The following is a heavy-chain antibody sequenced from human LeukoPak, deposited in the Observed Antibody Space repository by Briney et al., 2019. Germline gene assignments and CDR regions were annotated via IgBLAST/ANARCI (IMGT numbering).Heavy chain of an antibody. CDR2: IYPGDSDT. J-gene: IGHJ4*02. V-gene: IGHV5-51*01. Sequence: GESLKISCKGSGYTFTSYWIGWVRQMPGKGLEWMGIIYPGDSDTRYSPSFEGQVTISADKSISTAYLQWTSLKASDTAMYYRARGGERVAADYWGQGTLVTVSS. D-gene: IGHD6-25*01. CDR3: ARGGERVAADY. CDR1: GYTFTSYW.